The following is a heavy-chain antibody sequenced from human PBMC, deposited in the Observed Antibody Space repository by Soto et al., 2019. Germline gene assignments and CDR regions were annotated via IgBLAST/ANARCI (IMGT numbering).Heavy chain of an antibody. CDR2: IYYSGST. Sequence: SETLSLTCTVSGGSIISGGYYWIWIRQHPGKGLEWIGYIYYSGSTYYNPSLKSRVTISVDTSKNQFSLKLSSVTAADTAVYYCARDSGRPDCSSTSCYKVDWFDPWGQGTLVTVSS. CDR3: ARDSGRPDCSSTSCYKVDWFDP. J-gene: IGHJ5*02. V-gene: IGHV4-31*03. CDR1: GGSIISGGYY. D-gene: IGHD2-2*02.